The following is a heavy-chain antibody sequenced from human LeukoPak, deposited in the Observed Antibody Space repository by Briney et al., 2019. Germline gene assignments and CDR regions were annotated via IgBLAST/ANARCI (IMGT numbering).Heavy chain of an antibody. CDR3: ATALSNPFYDSSGYYYGYFQH. CDR2: FDPEDGET. CDR1: GYTLTELS. Sequence: ASVKVSCKVSGYTLTELSMHWVRQAPGKGLEWMGGFDPEDGETIYAQKFQGRVTMTEDTSTDTAYMELSSLRSEDTAVYYCATALSNPFYDSSGYYYGYFQHWGQGTLVTVSS. V-gene: IGHV1-24*01. J-gene: IGHJ1*01. D-gene: IGHD3-22*01.